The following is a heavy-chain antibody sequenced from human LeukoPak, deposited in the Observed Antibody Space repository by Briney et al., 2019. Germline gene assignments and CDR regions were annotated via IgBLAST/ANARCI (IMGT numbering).Heavy chain of an antibody. CDR3: ARDGRLSVY. CDR2: IYDSGST. Sequence: SETLSLTCTVSGGSIRSSYYYWGWIRQPPGKGLEWIGSIYDSGSTYYNPSLKSRVTISVDTSKNQFSLKLNSVTAADTAVYYCARDGRLSVYWGQGTLVTVSS. D-gene: IGHD5/OR15-5a*01. J-gene: IGHJ4*02. CDR1: GGSIRSSYYY. V-gene: IGHV4-39*02.